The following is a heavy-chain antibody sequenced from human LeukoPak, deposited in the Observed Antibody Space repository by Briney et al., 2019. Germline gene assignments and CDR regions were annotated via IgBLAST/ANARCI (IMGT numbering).Heavy chain of an antibody. J-gene: IGHJ1*01. Sequence: GGSLRLSCVASGFTFSNLAMSWVRQAPGKGLEWVSVISGSASSAYYADSVKGRFTISRDNSKNTLYLQMNGLRADDTAIYYCAKDGGTSSWYEHFQHWGQGTLATVSS. CDR3: AKDGGTSSWYEHFQH. D-gene: IGHD6-13*01. CDR2: ISGSASSA. V-gene: IGHV3-23*01. CDR1: GFTFSNLA.